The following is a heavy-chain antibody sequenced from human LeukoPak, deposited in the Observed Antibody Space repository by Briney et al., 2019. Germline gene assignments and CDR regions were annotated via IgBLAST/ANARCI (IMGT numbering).Heavy chain of an antibody. V-gene: IGHV1-46*01. CDR3: ARDGEYYDSRGSYFDS. CDR2: INPSSGST. Sequence: ASVKVSCKASGYTFTSFCMHWVRQAPGQGLEWMGIINPSSGSTSNAQKFQGRVTMTRDTSTSTVYMELSSLRSEDTAVYYCARDGEYYDSRGSYFDSWGQGTLVTVSS. CDR1: GYTFTSFC. J-gene: IGHJ4*02. D-gene: IGHD3-22*01.